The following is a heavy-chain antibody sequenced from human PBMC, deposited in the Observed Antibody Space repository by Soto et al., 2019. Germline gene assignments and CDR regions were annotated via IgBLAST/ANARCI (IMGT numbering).Heavy chain of an antibody. D-gene: IGHD7-27*01. CDR1: GDSMTSYY. CDR2: ISAKGTT. Sequence: QVQLQESGPGLVEPSETLSLTCTVSGDSMTSYYWSWIRQSAEKGLEWIGRISAKGTTTYIPSIKSRITLSVATSKNQFSLNLKFVTAADTAVYFCARDQSGAADIWGQGTLVTVS. CDR3: ARDQSGAADI. V-gene: IGHV4-4*07. J-gene: IGHJ3*02.